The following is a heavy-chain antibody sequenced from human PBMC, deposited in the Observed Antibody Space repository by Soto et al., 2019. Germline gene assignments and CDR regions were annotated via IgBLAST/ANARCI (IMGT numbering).Heavy chain of an antibody. CDR3: ARGGRGDYGDKGDY. D-gene: IGHD4-17*01. J-gene: IGHJ4*02. CDR1: GFTFSSYA. V-gene: IGHV3-30-3*01. Sequence: QVQLVESGGGVVQPGRSLRLSCAASGFTFSSYAMHWVRQAPGKGLEWVAVISYDGSNKYYADSVKGRFTISRDNSKNPLYLQMNSLRAEDTAVNDCARGGRGDYGDKGDYWGQGTLVTVSS. CDR2: ISYDGSNK.